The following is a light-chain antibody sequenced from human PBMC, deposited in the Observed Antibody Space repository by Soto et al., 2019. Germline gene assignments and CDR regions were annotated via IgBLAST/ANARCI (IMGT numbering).Light chain of an antibody. CDR2: DVS. Sequence: QSVLTQPASVSGSPGQSITISCTGTSSDVVGYNYVSWYQQHPGKAPKLMIYDVSNRPSGVSNRFPGSKSGNTASLTISGLQAEDEADYYCSSYTSSSTLSYVFGTGTKATVL. J-gene: IGLJ1*01. V-gene: IGLV2-14*01. CDR1: SSDVVGYNY. CDR3: SSYTSSSTLSYV.